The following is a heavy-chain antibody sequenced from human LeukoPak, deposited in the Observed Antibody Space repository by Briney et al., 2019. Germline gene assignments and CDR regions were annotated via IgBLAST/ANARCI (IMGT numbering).Heavy chain of an antibody. CDR2: ISGSGGST. CDR1: GFTFSSYA. J-gene: IGHJ4*02. Sequence: PGGSLRLSCAASGFTFSSYAMSWVRQAPGKGLEWVSAISGSGGSTYYADSVKGRFTISRDNSKNTLYLQMNSLRAKDTAVYYCAKTPTRGTLRLFFKYWGQGTLVTVSS. D-gene: IGHD5/OR15-5a*01. V-gene: IGHV3-23*01. CDR3: AKTPTRGTLRLFFKY.